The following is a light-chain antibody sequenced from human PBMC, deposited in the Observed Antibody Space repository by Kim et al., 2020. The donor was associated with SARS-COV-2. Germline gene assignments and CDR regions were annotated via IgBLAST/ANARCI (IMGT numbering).Light chain of an antibody. CDR1: NIGYKS. V-gene: IGLV3-21*04. Sequence: SYELTQPPSVSVAPGQTAWITCGGDNIGYKSVHWYQLKPGQAPVLVIYFASDRPSGIPERFFSSNSGNTATLIITRVEAGDEADYYCQVWDNSDRVFGGG. CDR2: FAS. CDR3: QVWDNSDRV. J-gene: IGLJ3*02.